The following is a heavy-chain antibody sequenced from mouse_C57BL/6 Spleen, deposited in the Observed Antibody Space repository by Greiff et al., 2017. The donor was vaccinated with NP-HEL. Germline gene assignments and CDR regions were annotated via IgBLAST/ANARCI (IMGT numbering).Heavy chain of an antibody. V-gene: IGHV1-69*01. D-gene: IGHD6-2*01. Sequence: QVQLQQSGAELVMPGASVKLSCKASGYTFTSYWMHWVKQRPGQGLEWIGEIDPSDSYTNYNQKFKGKSTLTVDKSSSTAYMQLSSLTSEDSAVYYCARSRVSNYFDYWGQGTTLTVSS. J-gene: IGHJ2*01. CDR3: ARSRVSNYFDY. CDR2: IDPSDSYT. CDR1: GYTFTSYW.